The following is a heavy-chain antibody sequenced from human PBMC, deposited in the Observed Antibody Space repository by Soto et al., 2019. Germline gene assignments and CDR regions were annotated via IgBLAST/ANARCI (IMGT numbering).Heavy chain of an antibody. CDR2: ISCYNGDT. J-gene: IGHJ4*02. CDR1: GYTFTHHG. CDR3: ARDPSNTSGRYQFFDF. Sequence: GVSVKASSKASGYTFTHHGISWARQAPGQGPEWMGWISCYNGDTKYAQNVQGRVTLTTDTSATTAYMELRSLRSDDTAVYYCARDPSNTSGRYQFFDFWGQGTLVTVSS. D-gene: IGHD2-15*01. V-gene: IGHV1-18*01.